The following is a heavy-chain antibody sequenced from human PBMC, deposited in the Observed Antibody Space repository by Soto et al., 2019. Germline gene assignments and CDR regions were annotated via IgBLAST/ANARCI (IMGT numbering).Heavy chain of an antibody. CDR2: ISWSTSSI. Sequence: EVQVVESGGGLVEPGTSLRLSCAVSGFTFDDYAMHWVRQIPGKGLQWVSGISWSTSSIGYGASLRGRFVISRDNANKSLYLQMNDMRPEDTALYYCAKASSSNSWSPIDYWGQGTMVTVSS. CDR3: AKASSSNSWSPIDY. D-gene: IGHD6-6*01. J-gene: IGHJ4*02. V-gene: IGHV3-9*01. CDR1: GFTFDDYA.